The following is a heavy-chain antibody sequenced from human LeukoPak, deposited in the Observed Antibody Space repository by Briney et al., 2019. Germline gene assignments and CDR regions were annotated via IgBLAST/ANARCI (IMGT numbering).Heavy chain of an antibody. Sequence: SETLSLTCTVSGGSISSYYWSWIRQPPGKGLEWIGYIYYSGSTNYNPSLKSRVTISGDTSKNQFSLKLSSVTAADTAVYYCARETTMVRGSYYYYYYYMDVWGKGTTVTISS. D-gene: IGHD3-10*01. CDR1: GGSISSYY. V-gene: IGHV4-59*01. J-gene: IGHJ6*03. CDR2: IYYSGST. CDR3: ARETTMVRGSYYYYYYYMDV.